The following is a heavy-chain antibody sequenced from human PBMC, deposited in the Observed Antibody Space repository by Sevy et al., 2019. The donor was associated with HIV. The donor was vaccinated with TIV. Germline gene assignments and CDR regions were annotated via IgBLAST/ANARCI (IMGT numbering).Heavy chain of an antibody. J-gene: IGHJ3*02. CDR1: GYTFTSYG. CDR3: ARESFGWELIPFDAFDI. CDR2: ISAYNGNT. D-gene: IGHD1-26*01. V-gene: IGHV1-18*01. Sequence: VSVKVSCKASGYTFTSYGISWVRQAPGQGLEWMGWISAYNGNTNYAQKLQGRVTMTTDTSTSTAYMELRSLRSDDTDVYYCARESFGWELIPFDAFDIWGQGTMVTVSS.